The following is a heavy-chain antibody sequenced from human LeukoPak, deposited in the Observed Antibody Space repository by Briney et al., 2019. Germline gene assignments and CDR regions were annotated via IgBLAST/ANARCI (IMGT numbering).Heavy chain of an antibody. CDR2: ISWNSAYI. CDR1: GFTFSSYA. J-gene: IGHJ4*02. D-gene: IGHD5-12*01. Sequence: PGGSLRLSCAASGFTFSSYAMSWVRQAPGKGLEWVSGISWNSAYIGYADSVKGRFTISRDNAKNSVYLQMNSLRAEDTALYYCAKDKAPLYSGYDWDLDFWGQGTMVTVSS. V-gene: IGHV3-9*01. CDR3: AKDKAPLYSGYDWDLDF.